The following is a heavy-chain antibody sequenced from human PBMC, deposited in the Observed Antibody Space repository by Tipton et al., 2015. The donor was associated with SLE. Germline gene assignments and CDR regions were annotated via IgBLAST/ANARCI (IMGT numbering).Heavy chain of an antibody. CDR2: IYYSEST. V-gene: IGHV4-59*01. J-gene: IGHJ4*02. Sequence: TLSLTCTVSGGSISDYYWNWIRQPPGKGLEWIGYIYYSESTNYKPSLKSRVTILLDTSRNQFSLKPSAVTAADTAVYYCARGRRVEAMEPFFDYWGQGTLVTVSS. CDR1: GGSISDYY. CDR3: ARGRRVEAMEPFFDY. D-gene: IGHD1-1*01.